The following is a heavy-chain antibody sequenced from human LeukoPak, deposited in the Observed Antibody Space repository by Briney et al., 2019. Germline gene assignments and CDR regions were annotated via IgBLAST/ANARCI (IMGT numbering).Heavy chain of an antibody. CDR2: ISSSSSTI. J-gene: IGHJ4*02. V-gene: IGHV3-48*01. D-gene: IGHD3-10*01. Sequence: GGSLRLSCAASGFTFSSYSMNWVRQAPGKGLEWVSYISSSSSTIYYADSVKGRFTISRDNSKNTLYLQMNSLRAEDTAVYYCAKESPRYGFDYWGQGTLVTVSS. CDR1: GFTFSSYS. CDR3: AKESPRYGFDY.